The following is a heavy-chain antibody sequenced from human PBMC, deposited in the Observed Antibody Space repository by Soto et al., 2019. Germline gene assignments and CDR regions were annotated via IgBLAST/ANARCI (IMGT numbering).Heavy chain of an antibody. Sequence: QVQLVQSGAEVKKPGSSVKLSCKTSGGTFRNYAINGVRQAPGQGLEWIGGSIPVFGTANYAQTFQGRFTITADESTSTAYMELSSLRSEDTAVYYCAIPLPNQKLVRGAFDHWGQGTLVTVAS. CDR2: SIPVFGTA. J-gene: IGHJ4*02. CDR3: AIPLPNQKLVRGAFDH. D-gene: IGHD3-10*01. CDR1: GGTFRNYA. V-gene: IGHV1-69*01.